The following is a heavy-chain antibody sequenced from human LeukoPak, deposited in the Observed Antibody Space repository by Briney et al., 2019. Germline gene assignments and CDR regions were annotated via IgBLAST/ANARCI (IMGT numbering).Heavy chain of an antibody. Sequence: AGGSLRLSCAASGFTFSSYWMHWVRQAPGKGLVWVSRINGDGSSTTYADSVKGRFTISRDNAKNTLYLQMNSLRAEDTAVYYCATTRWVDAFDIWGQGTMVTVSS. J-gene: IGHJ3*02. V-gene: IGHV3-74*01. CDR3: ATTRWVDAFDI. CDR1: GFTFSSYW. D-gene: IGHD2-2*01. CDR2: INGDGSST.